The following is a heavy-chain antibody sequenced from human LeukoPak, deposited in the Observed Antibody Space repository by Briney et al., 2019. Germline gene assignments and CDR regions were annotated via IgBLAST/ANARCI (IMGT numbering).Heavy chain of an antibody. J-gene: IGHJ5*02. CDR2: IKQDGREK. Sequence: PGGSLRLSCAASDITFRSFWMTWVRQAPGKGLEWVANIKQDGREKYYGDSVKGRFTISRDNAKNLLYLQMNSLRAEDTAMYYCASRAYSSSNWFDPWGQGTLVTVSS. D-gene: IGHD6-6*01. CDR1: DITFRSFW. CDR3: ASRAYSSSNWFDP. V-gene: IGHV3-7*03.